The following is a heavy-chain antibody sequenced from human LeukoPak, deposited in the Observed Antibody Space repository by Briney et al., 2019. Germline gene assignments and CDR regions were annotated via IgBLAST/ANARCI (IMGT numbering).Heavy chain of an antibody. CDR3: AKTDILTGYFDY. V-gene: IGHV1-18*01. Sequence: GASVKVSCKASGYTFTSYGISWVRQAPGQGLERMGWISAYNGNTNYAQKLQGRVTMTTDTSTSTAYMELRSLRSDDTAVYYCAKTDILTGYFDYWGQGTLVTVSS. J-gene: IGHJ4*02. CDR2: ISAYNGNT. CDR1: GYTFTSYG. D-gene: IGHD3-9*01.